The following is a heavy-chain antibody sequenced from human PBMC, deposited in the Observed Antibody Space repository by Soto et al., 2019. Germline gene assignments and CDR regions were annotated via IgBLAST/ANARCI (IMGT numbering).Heavy chain of an antibody. V-gene: IGHV3-33*06. D-gene: IGHD4-17*01. CDR3: AKDLSDGDYTFDS. Sequence: QVQLVESGGGVVQPGRSLRLSCAASGFDFSTYGMHWVRQSTGKGPEWVAVIWYDGGNKYYADSVKGRFTISRDNSKNTLKLQKNSLRADDTALYYWAKDLSDGDYTFDSWGMGTLVTVSS. CDR1: GFDFSTYG. J-gene: IGHJ4*02. CDR2: IWYDGGNK.